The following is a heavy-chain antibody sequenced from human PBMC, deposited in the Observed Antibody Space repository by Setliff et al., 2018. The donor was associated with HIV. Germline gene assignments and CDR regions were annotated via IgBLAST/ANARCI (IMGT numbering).Heavy chain of an antibody. D-gene: IGHD6-6*01. CDR2: IYFNGNT. CDR3: ARGGGTSSPIDYHYYIDV. V-gene: IGHV4-31*03. J-gene: IGHJ6*03. Sequence: PSETLSLTCTVSGGFITNDGYYWTWIRHRPGKGLEWIGYIYFNGNTHYNPSLEGRVTMSVDTSKKQFSLMLTSVTAADTAVYYCARGGGTSSPIDYHYYIDVWGKGTTVTVSS. CDR1: GGFITNDGYY.